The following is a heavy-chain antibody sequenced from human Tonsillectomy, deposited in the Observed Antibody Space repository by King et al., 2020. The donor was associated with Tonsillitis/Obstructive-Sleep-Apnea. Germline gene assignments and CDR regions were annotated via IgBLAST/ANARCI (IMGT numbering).Heavy chain of an antibody. CDR3: AKGRGWYFDY. V-gene: IGHV3-43*01. Sequence: VQLVESGGVVVQPGGSLRLSCAASGFTFDDYTMHWVRQAPGKGLEWVSLISWDGSSTYYADSVKGRFTISRDNSKNSLYLQMKSLRTEDPALYYCAKGRGWYFDYWGQGTLVTVSS. CDR2: ISWDGSST. CDR1: GFTFDDYT. J-gene: IGHJ4*02. D-gene: IGHD1-26*01.